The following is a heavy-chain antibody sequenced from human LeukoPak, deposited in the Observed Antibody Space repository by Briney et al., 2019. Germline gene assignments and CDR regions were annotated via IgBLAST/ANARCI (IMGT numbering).Heavy chain of an antibody. CDR3: ARGLYGSGSYNY. D-gene: IGHD3-10*01. Sequence: GGSLRLSCAASGFTFSSYSMNWVRQAPGKGLEWVSSISSSSSYIYYADSVKGRFTISRDNAKNSLYLQMNSLRAEDTAVYYRARGLYGSGSYNYWGQGTLVTVSS. J-gene: IGHJ4*02. CDR1: GFTFSSYS. V-gene: IGHV3-21*01. CDR2: ISSSSSYI.